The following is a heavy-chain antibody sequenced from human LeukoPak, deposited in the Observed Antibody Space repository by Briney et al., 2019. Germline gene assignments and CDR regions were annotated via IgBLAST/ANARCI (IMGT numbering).Heavy chain of an antibody. V-gene: IGHV3-23*01. CDR3: ARDELSDTNGHSYGTNFDH. CDR1: GFTFSSYA. J-gene: IGHJ4*02. CDR2: NSGSGGSR. D-gene: IGHD5-18*01. Sequence: GGSLRLSCEGSGFTFSSYAMSWVRQAQGKGLEWVSSNSGSGGSRYYGDSVKGRFTVFRGNSRNTLYLQMNSLRAEDTAVYYCARDELSDTNGHSYGTNFDHWGQGTLVTVSS.